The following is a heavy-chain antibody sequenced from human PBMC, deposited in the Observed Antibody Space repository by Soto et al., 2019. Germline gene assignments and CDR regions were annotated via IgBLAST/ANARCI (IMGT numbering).Heavy chain of an antibody. D-gene: IGHD5-18*01. CDR2: ISAYNGNT. CDR3: ERAEGYGGHWYFDL. J-gene: IGHJ2*01. V-gene: IGHV1-18*04. Sequence: QVQLVQSGAEVKKPGASVKVSCTASGYTFTSYGISWVRQAPGQGLEWMGGISAYNGNTNYAQKVQGRVTMTTDTSTSTTNMELRSLRSVDAAVNCGERAEGYGGHWYFDLWGRGTLVTVSS. CDR1: GYTFTSYG.